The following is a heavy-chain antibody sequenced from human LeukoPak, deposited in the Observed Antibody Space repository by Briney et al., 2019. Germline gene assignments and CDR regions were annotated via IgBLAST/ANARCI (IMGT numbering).Heavy chain of an antibody. CDR2: IKQDGSDK. V-gene: IGHV3-7*04. CDR1: GFTFSSYW. CDR3: ARDVRPFDY. D-gene: IGHD3-16*02. Sequence: GGSLRLSCAASGFTFSSYWMSWVRQAPGKGLEWVANIKQDGSDKYYVDSVKGRFTISRDNAKNSLYLQMNSLRDEDTALYYCARDVRPFDYWGQGTLLTVSS. J-gene: IGHJ4*02.